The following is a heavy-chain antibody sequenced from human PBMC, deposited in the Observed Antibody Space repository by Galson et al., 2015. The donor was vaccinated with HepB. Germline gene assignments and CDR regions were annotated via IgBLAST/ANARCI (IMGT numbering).Heavy chain of an antibody. CDR2: INAGNGNT. Sequence: SVKVSCKASGYTFTSYAMHWVRQAPGQRLEWMGWINAGNGNTKYSQKFQGRVTITRDTSASTAYMELSSLRSEDTAVYYCARLWVGATYYFDYWGQGTLVTVSS. J-gene: IGHJ4*02. D-gene: IGHD1-26*01. CDR1: GYTFTSYA. V-gene: IGHV1-3*01. CDR3: ARLWVGATYYFDY.